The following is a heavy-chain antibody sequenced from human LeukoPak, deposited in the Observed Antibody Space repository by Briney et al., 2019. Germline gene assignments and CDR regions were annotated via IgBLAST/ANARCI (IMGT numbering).Heavy chain of an antibody. Sequence: ASVKVSCKASGYTFTGYYMHWVRQAPGQGLEWMGWINPNSGGTNYAQKFQGRVTTTRDTSISTAYMELSRLRSDDTAVYYCARDLEQLVPLFDYWGQGTLVTVSS. D-gene: IGHD6-6*01. J-gene: IGHJ4*02. CDR2: INPNSGGT. CDR3: ARDLEQLVPLFDY. V-gene: IGHV1-2*02. CDR1: GYTFTGYY.